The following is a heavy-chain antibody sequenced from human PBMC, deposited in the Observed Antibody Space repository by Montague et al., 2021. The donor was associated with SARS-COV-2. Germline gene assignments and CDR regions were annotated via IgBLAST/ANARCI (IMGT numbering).Heavy chain of an antibody. CDR2: IYYTGST. CDR1: GDSISSANYY. D-gene: IGHD1-14*01. Sequence: TLSLTCTVPGDSISSANYYWNWIRQNPGKGLEWIGYIYYTGSTHYNPSLRSRLTMSIDTSKSQFSLRLSSVTAADTAVYYCARGNITPSGFDIWGQGTVVTVSS. CDR3: ARGNITPSGFDI. J-gene: IGHJ3*02. V-gene: IGHV4-31*03.